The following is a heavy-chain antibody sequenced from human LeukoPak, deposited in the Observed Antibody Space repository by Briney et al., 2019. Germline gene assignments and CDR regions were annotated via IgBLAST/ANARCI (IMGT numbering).Heavy chain of an antibody. Sequence: VTPSETLSLTCTVSGCSISSYYWSWLRQPPGKGLEWLGYIYYSGSTNYNPSLKSRVTISVDTSKNQFSLKLSSVTAADTAVYYCARAGIAAAGEYYFDYWGQGTLVTVSS. CDR2: IYYSGST. CDR1: GCSISSYY. CDR3: ARAGIAAAGEYYFDY. D-gene: IGHD6-13*01. J-gene: IGHJ4*02. V-gene: IGHV4-59*01.